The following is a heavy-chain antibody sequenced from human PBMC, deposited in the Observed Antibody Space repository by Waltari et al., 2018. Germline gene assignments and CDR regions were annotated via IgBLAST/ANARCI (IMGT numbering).Heavy chain of an antibody. Sequence: EVLLVESGGGLVQPGGSLRLSCTASGFNFNIYTMHWVRQAPGKGLEGVSYINSASRVILYADSVRGRFTISRDNAKNSLFLQMNNLRVEDTALYYCTRGLQFAFDFWGQGTMVSVSS. CDR1: GFNFNIYT. CDR2: INSASRVI. J-gene: IGHJ3*01. CDR3: TRGLQFAFDF. D-gene: IGHD2-21*02. V-gene: IGHV3-48*01.